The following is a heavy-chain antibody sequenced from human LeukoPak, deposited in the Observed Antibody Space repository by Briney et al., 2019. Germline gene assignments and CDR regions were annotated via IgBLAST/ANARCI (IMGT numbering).Heavy chain of an antibody. CDR3: ARTNVDIVATKTWYFDL. V-gene: IGHV4-4*07. J-gene: IGHJ2*01. D-gene: IGHD5-12*01. CDR2: IYTSGST. CDR1: GGSISSYY. Sequence: SETLSLTCTVSGGSISSYYWSWIRQPAGKGLEWIGRIYTSGSTNYNPSLKSRVTMSVDTSKNQFSLKLSSVTAAATAVYYCARTNVDIVATKTWYFDLWGRGTLVTVSS.